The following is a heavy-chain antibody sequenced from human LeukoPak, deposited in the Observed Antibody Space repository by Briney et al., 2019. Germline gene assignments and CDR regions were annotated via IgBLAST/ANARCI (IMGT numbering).Heavy chain of an antibody. V-gene: IGHV4-59*01. J-gene: IGHJ4*02. CDR1: GGSISSYY. D-gene: IGHD6-19*01. Sequence: SETLSLTCTVSGGSISSYYWSWIRQPPGKGLEWIGHIYYSGSTNYNPSLKSRVTISVDTSKNQFSLKLISVTAADTAVYYCARVPPRSSGWYFFDYWGQGTLVTVSS. CDR3: ARVPPRSSGWYFFDY. CDR2: IYYSGST.